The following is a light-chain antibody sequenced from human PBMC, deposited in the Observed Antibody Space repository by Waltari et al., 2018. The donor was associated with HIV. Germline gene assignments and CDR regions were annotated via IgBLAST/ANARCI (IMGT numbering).Light chain of an antibody. CDR1: SSDVGGYNY. CDR3: SSYTSSSTLVV. CDR2: EVS. Sequence: QSTLTQPASVSGSPGQSITISCTGTSSDVGGYNYVSWYQQHPGKAPKRMIYEVSNRPSGVSNRFSGSKSGNTASLTISGLQAEDEADYYGSSYTSSSTLVVFGGGTKLTVL. V-gene: IGLV2-14*01. J-gene: IGLJ2*01.